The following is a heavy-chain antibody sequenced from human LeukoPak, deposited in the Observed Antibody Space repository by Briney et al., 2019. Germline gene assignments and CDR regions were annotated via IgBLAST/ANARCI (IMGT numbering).Heavy chain of an antibody. Sequence: GGSLRLSCAASGFTFSSYAMNWVRQAPGKGLEWVSGINWNSGSIGYADSAKGRFTISRDNAKNSLYLQMNSLRAEDTALYYCAKGRGYSYGYLADYWGQGTLVTVSS. V-gene: IGHV3-9*01. D-gene: IGHD5-18*01. CDR1: GFTFSSYA. J-gene: IGHJ4*02. CDR2: INWNSGSI. CDR3: AKGRGYSYGYLADY.